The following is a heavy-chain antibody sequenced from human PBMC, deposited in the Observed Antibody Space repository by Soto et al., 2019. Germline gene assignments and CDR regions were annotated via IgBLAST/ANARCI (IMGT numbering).Heavy chain of an antibody. J-gene: IGHJ6*01. CDR2: IGAARDP. CDR1: VFIFSDYY. V-gene: IGHV3-13*05. Sequence: GGSLRLSCTASVFIFSDYYMHWVLQVPGKGLEWVSTIGAARDPYYTGAVKHRFTISRENARNSMFLQMNSVTVGDTAVYYCARAYTGRLPRREEYYYGMEVWGQGIMVNVSS. CDR3: ARAYTGRLPRREEYYYGMEV. D-gene: IGHD2-15*01.